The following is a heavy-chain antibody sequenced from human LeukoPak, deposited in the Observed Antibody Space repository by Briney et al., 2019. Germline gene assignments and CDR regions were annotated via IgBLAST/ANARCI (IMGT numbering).Heavy chain of an antibody. Sequence: GGSLRLSCAASGFTFSTYAMSWVRQAPGKGLEWVSAISGSTGRTYYADSVKGRFTISRDNSKNTPYLQMNDLRAEDTAVYYCAKDGNILATRELDYWGQGTLVTVSS. J-gene: IGHJ4*02. CDR2: ISGSTGRT. CDR3: AKDGNILATRELDY. CDR1: GFTFSTYA. V-gene: IGHV3-23*01. D-gene: IGHD5-12*01.